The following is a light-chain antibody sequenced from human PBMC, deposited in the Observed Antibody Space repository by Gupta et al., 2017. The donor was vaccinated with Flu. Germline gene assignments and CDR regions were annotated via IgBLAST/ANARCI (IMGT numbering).Light chain of an antibody. CDR3: QQYNDWHPLT. CDR1: QAVSTN. V-gene: IGKV3-15*01. Sequence: ETVTLTWRASQAVSTNIAWYQKKSGQAPRLLMQGASNRAAGVSDRFSGSGSGTEFSLTINGLQSEDFAVYYCQQYNDWHPLTFGGGTEVEIK. J-gene: IGKJ4*01. CDR2: GAS.